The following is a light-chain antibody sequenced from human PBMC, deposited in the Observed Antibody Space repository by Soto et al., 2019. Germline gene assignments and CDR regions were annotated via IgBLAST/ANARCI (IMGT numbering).Light chain of an antibody. CDR3: QQYYSTPLT. V-gene: IGKV4-1*01. J-gene: IGKJ5*01. Sequence: DIVMTQSPDSLTVSLGERATINCKSSQSVLYSSTNNNYLAWYQRRPGQPPKLLISWASTRESGVPDRFSGSGSGPDFTLTITSLQAEDVAVYYCQQYYSTPLTFGQGTRLEIK. CDR2: WAS. CDR1: QSVLYSSTNNNY.